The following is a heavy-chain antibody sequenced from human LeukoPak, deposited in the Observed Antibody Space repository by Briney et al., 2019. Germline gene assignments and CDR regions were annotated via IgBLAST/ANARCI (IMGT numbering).Heavy chain of an antibody. Sequence: SEILSLTCAVYGGSFSGHYWTWIRQPPGKGLEWIGEINHSGSTNYNPSLKSRVTISVDTSKNQFSLKLSSVTAADTAVYYCARAPPVRYFDYWGQGTLVTVSS. V-gene: IGHV4-34*01. CDR2: INHSGST. CDR1: GGSFSGHY. CDR3: ARAPPVRYFDY. J-gene: IGHJ4*02.